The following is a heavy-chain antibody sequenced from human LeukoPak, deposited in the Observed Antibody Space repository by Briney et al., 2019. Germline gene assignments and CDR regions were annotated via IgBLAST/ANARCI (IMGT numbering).Heavy chain of an antibody. J-gene: IGHJ3*02. V-gene: IGHV3-30-3*01. CDR3: ARFEGYSSNAFDI. Sequence: PGGSLRLSCAASGFTFSSYAMHWVRQAPGKGLEWVAVISYDGSNKYYADSVKGRFTISRDNSKNTLYLQMNSLRAEDTAVYYCARFEGYSSNAFDIWGQGTMVTVSS. D-gene: IGHD5-18*01. CDR2: ISYDGSNK. CDR1: GFTFSSYA.